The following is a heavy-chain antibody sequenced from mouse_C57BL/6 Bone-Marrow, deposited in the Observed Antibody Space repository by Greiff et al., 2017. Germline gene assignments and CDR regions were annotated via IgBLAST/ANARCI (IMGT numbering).Heavy chain of an antibody. CDR1: GFNIKDDY. CDR2: IDPENGDT. J-gene: IGHJ1*03. V-gene: IGHV14-4*01. CDR3: TTHCGSSHWYFDV. Sequence: EVQLQQSGAELVRPGASVKLSCTASGFNIKDDYMHWVKQRPEQGLEWIGWIDPENGDTEYASKFQGKATITADTSSNTAYLQLSSLTSEDTAVYVGTTHCGSSHWYFDVWGTGTTVTVSS. D-gene: IGHD1-1*01.